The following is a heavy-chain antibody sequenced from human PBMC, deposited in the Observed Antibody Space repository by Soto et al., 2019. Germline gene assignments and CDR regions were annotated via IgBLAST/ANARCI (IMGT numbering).Heavy chain of an antibody. CDR3: VIGAPRYNSSGTSSDY. CDR2: VWYDGNNK. J-gene: IGHJ4*02. D-gene: IGHD3-22*01. Sequence: QVQLVESGGGVVQPGRSLRLSCVASGFTFTSSMHWVRQAPGKGLEWVAVVWYDGNNKYYADSVKGRYTITSDNSKNTLYLQRHRQRAEDTAVYYCVIGAPRYNSSGTSSDYWGQGTLVTVSS. V-gene: IGHV3-33*01. CDR1: GFTFTSS.